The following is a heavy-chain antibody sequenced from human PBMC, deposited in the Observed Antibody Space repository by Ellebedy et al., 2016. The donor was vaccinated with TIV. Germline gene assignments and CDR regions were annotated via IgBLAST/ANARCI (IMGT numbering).Heavy chain of an antibody. J-gene: IGHJ6*02. V-gene: IGHV1-3*04. D-gene: IGHD3-3*01. CDR1: GHSFPSYG. Sequence: ASVTVSCXASGHSFPSYGIHWVRQAPGQSLEWMGWINTGNDNTKYSQKLQGRVTITRDYMELSGLMSEDTAVYYCATREWQDPMDVWGQGTTVTVSS. CDR2: INTGNDNT. CDR3: ATREWQDPMDV.